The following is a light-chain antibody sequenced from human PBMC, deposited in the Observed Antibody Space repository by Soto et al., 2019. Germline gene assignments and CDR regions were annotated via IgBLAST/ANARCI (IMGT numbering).Light chain of an antibody. V-gene: IGKV1-5*01. CDR2: DVF. J-gene: IGKJ2*01. CDR3: QQYHSFSFT. Sequence: GDRVTITCRASQSITYWLAWYQQKPGRAPKLLIYDVFNLQSGVPSRFSGSGSGTEFTLTISSLQPDDSATYYCQQYHSFSFTFGKGTKLEIK. CDR1: QSITYW.